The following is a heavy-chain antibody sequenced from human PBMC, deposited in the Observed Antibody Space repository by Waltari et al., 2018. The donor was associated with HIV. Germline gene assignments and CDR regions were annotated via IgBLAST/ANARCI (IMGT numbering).Heavy chain of an antibody. J-gene: IGHJ4*02. CDR2: VKQDGSEK. V-gene: IGHV3-7*01. Sequence: EVQLVESGGGLVQPGGSLRLSCAASGFTFSSYWMSWVLQAPGKGLECVAKVKQDGSEKYYVDSVTGRLTISIDNAKNSLYLQMNSLRAEDTAVYYCARELKQWLARVGYFDYWGRGTLVTVSS. CDR1: GFTFSSYW. D-gene: IGHD6-19*01. CDR3: ARELKQWLARVGYFDY.